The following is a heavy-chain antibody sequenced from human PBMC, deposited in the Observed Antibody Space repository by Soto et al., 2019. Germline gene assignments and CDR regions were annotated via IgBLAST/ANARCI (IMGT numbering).Heavy chain of an antibody. Sequence: EVQLVESGGGLVKPGGSLRLSCAASGFTFSTYWMHWVRQPQGKGLVWVSRINNDGSNTAYADSVKGRFTISRDNAQSTLYLQMNSLRAEDTAVYYCARDPLIGTTDYGLDVWGQGTTVSVSS. D-gene: IGHD1-7*01. CDR3: ARDPLIGTTDYGLDV. J-gene: IGHJ6*02. CDR2: INNDGSNT. CDR1: GFTFSTYW. V-gene: IGHV3-74*01.